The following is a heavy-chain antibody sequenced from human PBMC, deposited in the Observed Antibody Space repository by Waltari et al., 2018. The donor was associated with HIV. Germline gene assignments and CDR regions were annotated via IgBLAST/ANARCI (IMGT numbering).Heavy chain of an antibody. CDR2: IGGNGKHL. D-gene: IGHD3-10*01. J-gene: IGHJ4*02. V-gene: IGHV3-23*05. CDR3: GRFEGNDYDNRGFDN. Sequence: GGSMRLACSTGGFRFSNYAMTWVRQAPGKRPEWVSSIGGNGKHLVYADSVKGRFSISRDNSGEIMYLQMSNLKVEDTGVYFCGRFEGNDYDNRGFDNWGRGTQVTVFS. CDR1: GFRFSNYA.